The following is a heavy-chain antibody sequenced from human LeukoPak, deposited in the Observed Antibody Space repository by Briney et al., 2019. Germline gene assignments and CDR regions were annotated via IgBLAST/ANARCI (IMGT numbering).Heavy chain of an antibody. D-gene: IGHD3-3*01. CDR1: GFTFSSYG. CDR3: ARGSRSGNWFDP. J-gene: IGHJ5*02. CDR2: ISYDGSNK. Sequence: GGSLRLSCAASGFTFSSYGMHWVRQAPGKGLEGVAVISYDGSNKYYADSVKGRFTISRDNSKNTLYLQMNSLRAEDTAVYYCARGSRSGNWFDPWGQGTLVTVSS. V-gene: IGHV3-30*03.